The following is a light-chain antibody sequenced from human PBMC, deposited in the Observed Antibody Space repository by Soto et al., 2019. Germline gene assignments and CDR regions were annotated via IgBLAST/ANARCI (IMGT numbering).Light chain of an antibody. CDR3: QQRSNWPPIT. CDR1: QIVSSY. Sequence: IVLTQSPANLSLSPGERATLSCRASQIVSSYLAWYQQKPGQAPRLLIYDASNRATGIPARFSGSGSGTDFTLTISSLEPEDFAVYYCQQRSNWPPITFGQGTRLEIK. CDR2: DAS. J-gene: IGKJ5*01. V-gene: IGKV3-11*01.